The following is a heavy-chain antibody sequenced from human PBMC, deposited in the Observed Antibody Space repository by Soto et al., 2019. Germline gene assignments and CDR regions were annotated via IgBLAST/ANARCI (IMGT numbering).Heavy chain of an antibody. CDR2: IDRSDSYT. CDR3: ARHITLADWNYRQPIGPTSYYYYGMDV. J-gene: IGHJ6*02. D-gene: IGHD1-7*01. Sequence: VESLKISCKGSGYSFTSYSISWGRQMPGKGLECMGRIDRSDSYTSYSPSFQGHATISADKSISTAYLQWSSMKASDTAMYYCARHITLADWNYRQPIGPTSYYYYGMDVWGQGTTVTVSS. V-gene: IGHV5-10-1*01. CDR1: GYSFTSYS.